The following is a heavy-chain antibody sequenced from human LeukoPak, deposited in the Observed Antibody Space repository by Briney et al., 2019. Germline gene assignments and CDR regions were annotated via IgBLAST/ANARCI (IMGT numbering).Heavy chain of an antibody. D-gene: IGHD3-3*01. J-gene: IGHJ3*02. Sequence: GASVKVSCKASGGTFSSYAISWVRQAPGQGLEWMGGIIPIFGTANYAQKFQGRVTITTDESTSTAYMELSSLRSEDTAVYYCASRGPFWSGLVSAGAFDIWGQGTMVTVSS. V-gene: IGHV1-69*05. CDR2: IIPIFGTA. CDR1: GGTFSSYA. CDR3: ASRGPFWSGLVSAGAFDI.